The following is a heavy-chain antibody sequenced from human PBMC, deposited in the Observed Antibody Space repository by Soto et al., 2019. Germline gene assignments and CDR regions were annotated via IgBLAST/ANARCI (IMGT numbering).Heavy chain of an antibody. J-gene: IGHJ4*02. CDR1: GGSISSGGYS. CDR2: IYHSGST. CDR3: ARASTTVTTLDY. Sequence: QLQLQESGSGLVKPSQTLSLTCAVSGGSISSGGYSWSWIRQPPGKGLEWIGYIYHSGSTYYNPSLNGRVTISVDRSTNQFSLKLSSVTAADTAVYYCARASTTVTTLDYWGQGTLVTVSS. V-gene: IGHV4-30-2*01. D-gene: IGHD4-17*01.